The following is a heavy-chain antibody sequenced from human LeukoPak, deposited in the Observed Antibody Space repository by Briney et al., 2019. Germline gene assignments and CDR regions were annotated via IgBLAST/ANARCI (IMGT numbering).Heavy chain of an antibody. CDR1: GGSFSGYY. Sequence: SETLSLTCAVYGGSFSGYYWSWIRQPPGKGLEWIGEINHSGSTNYNPSLKRRVTISVDTSKNQSFLKLSSVTAADTAVYYCARGLGYCSSTSCYLHYYHYYMDVWGKGTTVTVSS. CDR3: ARGLGYCSSTSCYLHYYHYYMDV. CDR2: INHSGST. V-gene: IGHV4-34*01. D-gene: IGHD2-2*01. J-gene: IGHJ6*03.